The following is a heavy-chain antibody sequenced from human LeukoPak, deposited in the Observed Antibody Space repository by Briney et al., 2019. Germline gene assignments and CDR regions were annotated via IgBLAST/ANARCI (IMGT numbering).Heavy chain of an antibody. V-gene: IGHV1-69*05. CDR2: IIPIFGTA. Sequence: SVKVSCKASGGTFSSYAISWVRQAPGQGLEWMGGIIPIFGTANYAQKFQGRVTITTDESTSTAYMELSSLRTEDTAVYYCARSPDYDLFRFDYWGQGTLVTVSS. D-gene: IGHD3-9*01. CDR1: GGTFSSYA. J-gene: IGHJ4*02. CDR3: ARSPDYDLFRFDY.